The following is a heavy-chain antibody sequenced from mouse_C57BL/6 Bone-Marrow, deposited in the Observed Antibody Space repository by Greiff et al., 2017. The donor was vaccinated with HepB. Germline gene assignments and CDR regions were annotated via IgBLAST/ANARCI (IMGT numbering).Heavy chain of an antibody. Sequence: EVKVVESGGGLVQSGRSLRLSCATSGFTFSDFYMEWVRQAPGKGLEWIAASRNKANDYTTEYSASVKGRFIVSRDTSQSILYLQMNALRAEDTAIYYCARGHYGSSYGAMDYWGQGTSVTVSS. D-gene: IGHD1-1*01. CDR3: ARGHYGSSYGAMDY. V-gene: IGHV7-1*01. J-gene: IGHJ4*01. CDR1: GFTFSDFY. CDR2: SRNKANDYTT.